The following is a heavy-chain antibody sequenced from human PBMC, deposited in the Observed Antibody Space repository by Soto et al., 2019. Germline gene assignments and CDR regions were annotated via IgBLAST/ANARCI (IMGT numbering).Heavy chain of an antibody. J-gene: IGHJ4*02. CDR3: ASDRRIAAAADFYFDS. V-gene: IGHV3-48*01. D-gene: IGHD6-13*01. CDR2: ISSRTNTI. CDR1: GFTFSAYS. Sequence: EVQLVESGGGLVQPGGSLRLSCAASGFTFSAYSMNWVRQAPGKGLEWVSYISSRTNTIYYADSVQGRFTISRDDAKKSLYLQMDSLRAEDTAVYYCASDRRIAAAADFYFDSWGQGTLVTVSS.